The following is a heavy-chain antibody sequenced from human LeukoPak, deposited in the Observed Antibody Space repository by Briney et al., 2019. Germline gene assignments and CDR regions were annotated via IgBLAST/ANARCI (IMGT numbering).Heavy chain of an antibody. J-gene: IGHJ4*02. Sequence: PGGSLRLSCAASGFTFSSYAMSWVRQAPGKGLEWVSAISGSGGSTYYADSVKGRFTISRDNSKNTLYLQMNSLRAEDTAVYYCARVKAVAGRFDYWGQGTLVTVSS. D-gene: IGHD6-19*01. V-gene: IGHV3-23*01. CDR1: GFTFSSYA. CDR3: ARVKAVAGRFDY. CDR2: ISGSGGST.